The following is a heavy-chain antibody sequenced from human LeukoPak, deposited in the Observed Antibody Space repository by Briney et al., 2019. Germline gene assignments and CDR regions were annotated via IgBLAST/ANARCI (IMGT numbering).Heavy chain of an antibody. V-gene: IGHV3-7*01. CDR1: GFTFSTYG. D-gene: IGHD3-3*01. J-gene: IGHJ3*02. CDR2: IKQDGSEK. CDR3: ARAIFGYTYDDAFNI. Sequence: PGGSLRLSCAASGFTFSTYGMNWVRQAPGKGLEWVANIKQDGSEKYYVDSVKGRFTISRDNTKNSLYLQMNSLRAEDTAVYYCARAIFGYTYDDAFNIWGQGTMVTVSS.